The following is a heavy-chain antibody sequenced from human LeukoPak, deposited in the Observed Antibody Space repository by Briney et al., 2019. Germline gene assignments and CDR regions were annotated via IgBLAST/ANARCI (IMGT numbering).Heavy chain of an antibody. CDR2: INPSGGST. D-gene: IGHD2-8*01. J-gene: IGHJ1*01. CDR3: ARAHLYCTNGVCLEYFQH. CDR1: GYTFTSYY. Sequence: ASVKVSCKASGYTFTSYYMHWVRQAPGQGLEWMGIINPSGGSTSYAQKFQGRVTMTRDTSTSTVYMELSSLRSEDTAVYYCARAHLYCTNGVCLEYFQHWGQGTPVTVSS. V-gene: IGHV1-46*03.